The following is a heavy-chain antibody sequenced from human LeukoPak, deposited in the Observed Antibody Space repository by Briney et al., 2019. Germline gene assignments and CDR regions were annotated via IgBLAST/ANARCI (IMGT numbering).Heavy chain of an antibody. Sequence: GGSLRLSCAASGFTFSSYSMNWVRQAPGKGLEWVSAISGSGGSTYYADSVQGRFTIPRDNSKNTLCLQMNSLRAEDTAVYYCAKDSRAVAGQYYFDYWGQGTLVTVSS. D-gene: IGHD6-19*01. CDR3: AKDSRAVAGQYYFDY. V-gene: IGHV3-23*01. CDR2: ISGSGGST. J-gene: IGHJ4*02. CDR1: GFTFSSYS.